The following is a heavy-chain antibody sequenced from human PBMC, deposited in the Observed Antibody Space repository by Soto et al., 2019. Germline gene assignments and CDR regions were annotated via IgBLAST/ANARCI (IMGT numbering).Heavy chain of an antibody. Sequence: QVQLVQSGAVVKKPESSVKVSCKAPGGTFSTYAISWVRQAPGQGLEWMGGIIPMFGTANYAQRFQDRVTITADESTNTVDIGLSSLRAEDTAVYFCASGIQLWLRRINNGYSGWGQATLVTVSS. CDR3: ASGIQLWLRRINNGYSG. CDR2: IIPMFGTA. CDR1: GGTFSTYA. J-gene: IGHJ4*02. D-gene: IGHD5-18*01. V-gene: IGHV1-69*12.